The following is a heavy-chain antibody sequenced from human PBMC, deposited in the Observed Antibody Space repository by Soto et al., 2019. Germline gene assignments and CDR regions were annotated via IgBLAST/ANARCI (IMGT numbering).Heavy chain of an antibody. CDR1: GDSIRSSSYY. CDR2: IYYSGST. D-gene: IGHD5-18*01. V-gene: IGHV4-39*01. J-gene: IGHJ4*02. CDR3: AGLDTAMVTDY. Sequence: XXTLSLPCTLSGDSIRSSSYYWGFIRQPPGKGLEWIGSIYYSGSTYYNPSLKSRVTISVDTSKNQFSLKLRSVTAADTAVYYCAGLDTAMVTDYWGQGTLVTVSS.